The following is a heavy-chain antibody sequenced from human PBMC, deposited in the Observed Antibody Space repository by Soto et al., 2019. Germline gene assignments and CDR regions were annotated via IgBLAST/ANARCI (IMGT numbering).Heavy chain of an antibody. CDR1: GYTFTSYA. J-gene: IGHJ5*02. CDR2: INAGNGNT. CDR3: ARGGQKVGNWFEP. V-gene: IGHV1-3*01. D-gene: IGHD1-26*01. Sequence: ASVKVSCKASGYTFTSYAMHWVSQAPGQMLEWMGWINAGNGNTKYSQKFQGRVTITRDTSASTAYIELSSLRSEDTAVYYCARGGQKVGNWFEPWGQGTMVTVSS.